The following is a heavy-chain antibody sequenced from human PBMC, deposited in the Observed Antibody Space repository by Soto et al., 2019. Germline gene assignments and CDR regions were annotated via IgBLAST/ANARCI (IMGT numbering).Heavy chain of an antibody. V-gene: IGHV1-8*01. CDR3: ARGWYYGSGSPFDP. CDR1: GYTFTSYA. J-gene: IGHJ5*02. Sequence: QVQLVQSGAEVKKPGASVKVSCKASGYTFTSYAINWVRQATGQGLEWMGWMNPNSGNTGYAQKFQGRVTMTRNTSISTAYMELSRLGSEDTAVYYCARGWYYGSGSPFDPWGQGTLVTVSS. CDR2: MNPNSGNT. D-gene: IGHD3-10*01.